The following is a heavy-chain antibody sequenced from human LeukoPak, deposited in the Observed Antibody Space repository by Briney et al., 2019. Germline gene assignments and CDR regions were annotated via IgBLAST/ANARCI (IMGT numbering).Heavy chain of an antibody. V-gene: IGHV3-30-3*01. D-gene: IGHD1-20*01. CDR2: ISYDGGTK. CDR3: ARDGTHNWDHFDY. CDR1: GFTVSSRY. J-gene: IGHJ4*02. Sequence: GGSLRLSCAVSGFTVSSRYMSWVRQAPGKGLEWVALISYDGGTKYYADAVKGRFTISRDNSKNTLYLQMNSLRAEDTAVYYCARDGTHNWDHFDYWGQGALVTVSS.